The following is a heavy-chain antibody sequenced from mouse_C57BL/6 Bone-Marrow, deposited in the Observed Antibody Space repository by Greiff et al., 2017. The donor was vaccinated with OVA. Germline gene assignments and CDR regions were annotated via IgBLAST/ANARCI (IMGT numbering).Heavy chain of an antibody. D-gene: IGHD1-1*01. J-gene: IGHJ1*03. CDR1: GFTFSDFY. CDR3: ARDAGGSSYTTYWYFDV. CDR2: SRNKANDYTT. Sequence: EVKLVESGGGLVQSGRSLRLSCATSGFTFSDFYMEWVRQAPGKGLEWIAASRNKANDYTTEYSASVKGRFIVSRDTSQSILYLQMNALRAEDTAIYYCARDAGGSSYTTYWYFDVWGTGTTVTVSS. V-gene: IGHV7-1*01.